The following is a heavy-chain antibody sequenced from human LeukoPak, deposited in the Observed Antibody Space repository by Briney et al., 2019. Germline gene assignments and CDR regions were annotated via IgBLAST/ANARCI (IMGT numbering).Heavy chain of an antibody. V-gene: IGHV5-51*01. Sequence: GESLKISCKGSGYSFTSYWIGWVRQMPGKGLEWLGVIFPGDSDTIYSPSFQGQVTISADKSSSTAYLQWSSLKASDTAIYYCARQLGNYRPDQWGQGTLVTVSS. CDR3: ARQLGNYRPDQ. D-gene: IGHD4-11*01. CDR2: IFPGDSDT. J-gene: IGHJ4*02. CDR1: GYSFTSYW.